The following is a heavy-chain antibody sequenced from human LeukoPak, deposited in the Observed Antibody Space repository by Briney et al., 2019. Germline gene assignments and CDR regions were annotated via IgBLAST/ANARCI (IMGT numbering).Heavy chain of an antibody. Sequence: TPSETLSLTCTVYGGSISSSSYYWGWIRQPPGKGLEWIGSIYYSGSTYYNPSLKSRVTISVDTSKNQFSLKLSSVTAADTAVYYCARRPRYSSSWDTFDYWGQGTLVTVSS. CDR2: IYYSGST. D-gene: IGHD6-13*01. V-gene: IGHV4-39*01. CDR3: ARRPRYSSSWDTFDY. J-gene: IGHJ4*02. CDR1: GGSISSSSYY.